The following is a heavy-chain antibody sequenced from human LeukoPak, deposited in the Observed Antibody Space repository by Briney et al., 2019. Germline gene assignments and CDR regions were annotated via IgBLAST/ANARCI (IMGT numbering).Heavy chain of an antibody. CDR2: INQDGSQT. CDR3: ARDVGYGDY. V-gene: IGHV3-7*05. CDR1: GFTFSNYW. Sequence: GGSLRLSCAASGFTFSNYWMSWVRQAPGKGLEWVATINQDGSQTYYVDSIKGRFTISSDNAKNSLYLQMNGLRAEDTAVYYCARDVGYGDYWGQGTLVTVSS. J-gene: IGHJ4*02. D-gene: IGHD2-15*01.